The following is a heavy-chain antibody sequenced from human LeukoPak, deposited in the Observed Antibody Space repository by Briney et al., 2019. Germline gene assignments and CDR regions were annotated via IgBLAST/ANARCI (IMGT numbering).Heavy chain of an antibody. CDR2: ISYDGSNK. D-gene: IGHD3-3*01. J-gene: IGHJ3*02. Sequence: GGSLRLSCAASGFTFSSYAMHWVRQAPGKGLEWVAVISYDGSNKYYADSVKGRFTISRDNSKNTLYLQMNSLRAEDTAVYYCVKGWNGPATRVFDIWGQGTMVTVSS. CDR1: GFTFSSYA. V-gene: IGHV3-30-3*01. CDR3: VKGWNGPATRVFDI.